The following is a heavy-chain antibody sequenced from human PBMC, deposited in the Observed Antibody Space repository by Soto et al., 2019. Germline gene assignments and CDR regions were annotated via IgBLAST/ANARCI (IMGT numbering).Heavy chain of an antibody. CDR3: PRYLGRWPQEYRYYFAMDV. CDR1: GFTISSYG. V-gene: IGHV3-33*01. Sequence: QVQLVESGGGVVQPGRSLRLSCAASGFTISSYGMHWVRQAPGKGLEWVAVIWYGGSNKYYADSVKGRFTISRDNYKHTRHLQTNSLRGEDTAVYCCPRYLGRWPQEYRYYFAMDVWGQGTTVTVSS. D-gene: IGHD3-16*02. J-gene: IGHJ6*02. CDR2: IWYGGSNK.